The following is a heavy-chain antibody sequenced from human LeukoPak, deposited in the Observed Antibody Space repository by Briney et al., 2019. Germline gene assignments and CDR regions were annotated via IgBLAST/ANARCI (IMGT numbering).Heavy chain of an antibody. D-gene: IGHD2-2*02. CDR1: GFTFNSYA. J-gene: IGHJ4*02. V-gene: IGHV3-64*01. CDR3: ASADCSSSSCYTVAY. CDR2: ISSDGDST. Sequence: PGGSLRLSCAASGFTFNSYAMQWVRQAPGKGLEYVSGISSDGDSTYYANSVKGRFLISRDNSKNMLYLQMGSLRAEDMAVYYCASADCSSSSCYTVAYWGQGTLVTVSS.